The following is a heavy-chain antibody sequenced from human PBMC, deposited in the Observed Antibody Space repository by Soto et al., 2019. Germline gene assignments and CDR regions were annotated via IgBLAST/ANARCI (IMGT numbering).Heavy chain of an antibody. Sequence: GASVKVSCKAPGYTFTDNHVHWLRRPPGPNFESMGWINPNSGDTKHAKKFQGRSIMTRDPSTDTAYMEVTRLTSAETATSYSTRKQYGAYIMWWLDPWGQGTVLTVS. J-gene: IGHJ5*02. D-gene: IGHD4-17*01. CDR1: GYTFTDNH. V-gene: IGHV1-2*02. CDR2: INPNSGDT. CDR3: TRKQYGAYIMWWLDP.